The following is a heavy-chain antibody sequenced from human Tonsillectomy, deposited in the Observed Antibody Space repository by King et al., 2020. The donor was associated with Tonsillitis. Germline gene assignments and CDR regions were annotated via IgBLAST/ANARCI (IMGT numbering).Heavy chain of an antibody. V-gene: IGHV3-33*01. CDR3: ARDLVGYCSSTSCHHFDY. D-gene: IGHD2-2*01. Sequence: QLVQSGGGVVQPGRALRLSCAAPGFTFSSDGSHGVRQAPGKGLEWGAVIWDDGRNKYYADSVKGRFTISRDNSKNTLYLQMNSLRAEDTAVYYCARDLVGYCSSTSCHHFDYWGQGTLVTVSS. CDR1: GFTFSSDG. CDR2: IWDDGRNK. J-gene: IGHJ4*02.